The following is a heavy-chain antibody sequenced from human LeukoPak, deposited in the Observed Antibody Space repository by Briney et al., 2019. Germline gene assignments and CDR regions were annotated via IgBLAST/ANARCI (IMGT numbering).Heavy chain of an antibody. CDR1: GYTFTNYA. V-gene: IGHV7-4-1*02. Sequence: ASVKVSCKASGYTFTNYAMNWVRQAPGQGLEWMGWINTNTGKPTYAQGFTGRFVFSLDTSVTTAYLQISSLKAEDTAVYYCATLVVNYFDYWGQGTLVAVSS. CDR2: INTNTGKP. J-gene: IGHJ4*02. D-gene: IGHD2-15*01. CDR3: ATLVVNYFDY.